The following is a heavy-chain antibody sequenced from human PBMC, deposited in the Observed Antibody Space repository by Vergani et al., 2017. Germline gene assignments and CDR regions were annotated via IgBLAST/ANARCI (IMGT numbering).Heavy chain of an antibody. CDR3: ARDLIAVAALDY. CDR1: GFTFSSYG. J-gene: IGHJ4*02. CDR2: IWYDGSNK. Sequence: VQLLESGGGLVQPGGSLRLSCAASGFTFSSYGMHWVRQAPGKGLEWVAVIWYDGSNKYYADSVKGRFTISRDKSKNTLYLQMNSLRAEDTAVYYCARDLIAVAALDYWGQGTLVTVSS. V-gene: IGHV3-33*01. D-gene: IGHD6-19*01.